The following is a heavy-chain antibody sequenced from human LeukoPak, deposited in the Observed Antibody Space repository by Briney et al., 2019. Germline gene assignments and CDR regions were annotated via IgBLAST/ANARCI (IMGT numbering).Heavy chain of an antibody. D-gene: IGHD6-19*01. Sequence: GGSLRLSCAASGFTFSSYAMSWVRQAPGKGLEWISGISGSGGSTYYADSVKGRFTIARDNSKNTLSLQMNSVRAEDTVLYSCARGKGIAVSSFDYWGQGTLVTVSS. CDR1: GFTFSSYA. CDR2: ISGSGGST. V-gene: IGHV3-23*01. J-gene: IGHJ4*02. CDR3: ARGKGIAVSSFDY.